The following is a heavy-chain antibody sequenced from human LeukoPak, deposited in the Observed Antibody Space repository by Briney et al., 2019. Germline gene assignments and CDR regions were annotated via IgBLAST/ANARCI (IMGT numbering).Heavy chain of an antibody. D-gene: IGHD1-26*01. CDR1: GFTFSSYS. V-gene: IGHV3-21*01. CDR3: ARMGAGDNSDY. Sequence: GGSLRLSCAASGFTFSSYSMNWVRQAPGKGLEWVSSISSSSSYIYYADSVKGRFTIPRDNAKNSLYLQMNSLRAEDTAVYYCARMGAGDNSDYWGQGTLVTVSS. J-gene: IGHJ4*02. CDR2: ISSSSSYI.